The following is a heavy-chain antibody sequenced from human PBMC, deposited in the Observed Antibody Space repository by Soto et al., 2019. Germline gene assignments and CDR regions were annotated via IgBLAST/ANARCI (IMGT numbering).Heavy chain of an antibody. D-gene: IGHD3-22*01. CDR1: GGSVSSGSYY. CDR3: ARDRAGYDSSGYSHAAFDI. Sequence: QVQLQESGPGLVKPSETLSLTCTVSGGSVSSGSYYWSWIRQPPGKGLEWIGYIYYSGSTNYNPSLTSRVTTSVHPSKNKFSLKLSSVPAEETAVYYCARDRAGYDSSGYSHAAFDIWGQGTMVTVSS. V-gene: IGHV4-61*01. J-gene: IGHJ3*02. CDR2: IYYSGST.